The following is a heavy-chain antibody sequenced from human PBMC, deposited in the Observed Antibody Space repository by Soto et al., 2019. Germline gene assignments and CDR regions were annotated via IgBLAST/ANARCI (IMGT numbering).Heavy chain of an antibody. Sequence: ASVKVSCKASGYTFTSYAMHWVRQAPGQRLEWMGWINAGNGNTKYSQKFQGRVTITRDTSASTAYMELSSLRSEDTAVYYCARAAGQNYYGSGSYHYYYYMDVWGKGTTVTVSS. CDR3: ARAAGQNYYGSGSYHYYYYMDV. CDR1: GYTFTSYA. CDR2: INAGNGNT. D-gene: IGHD3-10*01. V-gene: IGHV1-3*01. J-gene: IGHJ6*03.